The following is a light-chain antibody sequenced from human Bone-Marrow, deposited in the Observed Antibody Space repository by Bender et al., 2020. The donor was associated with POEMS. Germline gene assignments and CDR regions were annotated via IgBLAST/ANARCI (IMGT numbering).Light chain of an antibody. CDR3: AAWDAGLSGVV. CDR2: SDN. J-gene: IGLJ3*02. V-gene: IGLV1-44*01. CDR1: NSNIGTNA. Sequence: QSVLTQPPSASGTPGQRVTISCSGSNSNIGTNAVNWYQQFPGTAPKLLIYSDNQRPSGVAHRFYAFKSGTSASLAISGLQSEDEADYYCAAWDAGLSGVVFGGGTKLTVL.